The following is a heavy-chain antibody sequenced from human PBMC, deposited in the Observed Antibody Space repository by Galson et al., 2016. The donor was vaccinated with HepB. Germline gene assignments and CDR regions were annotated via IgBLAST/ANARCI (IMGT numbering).Heavy chain of an antibody. CDR1: GFTFSGYG. CDR3: AKRHEYCPPVGCSVDY. J-gene: IGHJ4*02. D-gene: IGHD2/OR15-2a*01. V-gene: IGHV3-30*18. Sequence: SLRLSCAASGFTFSGYGMHWVRQAPGKGLEWVAADSMDGRRKWYAESVEGRFTISRDNFNNMLYLQMSSLIPDDTAVYFCAKRHEYCPPVGCSVDYWGQGTLVSVCS. CDR2: DSMDGRRK.